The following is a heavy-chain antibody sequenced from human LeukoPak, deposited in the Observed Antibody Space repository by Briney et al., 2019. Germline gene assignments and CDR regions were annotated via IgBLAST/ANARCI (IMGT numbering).Heavy chain of an antibody. CDR1: GYSISSGYY. Sequence: SETLSLTCAVSGYSISSGYYWGWIRQPPGKGLEWIGSIYHSGITYYNPSLKSRVTISVDTSKNQFSLKLSSVTAADTAVYYCAREPIVVVPAAIESWGQGTLVTVSS. V-gene: IGHV4-38-2*02. CDR2: IYHSGIT. J-gene: IGHJ4*02. CDR3: AREPIVVVPAAIES. D-gene: IGHD2-2*02.